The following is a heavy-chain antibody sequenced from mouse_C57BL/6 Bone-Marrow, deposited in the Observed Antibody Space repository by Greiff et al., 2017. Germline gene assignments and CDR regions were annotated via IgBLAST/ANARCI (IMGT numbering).Heavy chain of an antibody. CDR2: INPSNGGT. Sequence: VQLQQPGTELVKPGASVKLSCKASGYTFTSYWMHWVKQRPGQGLEWIGNINPSNGGTNYNEKFKSKATLTVDKSSSTAYMQLSSLTSEDSAVYYCARCPIYYDNDGYAMDYWGQGTSVTVYS. V-gene: IGHV1-53*01. CDR1: GYTFTSYW. J-gene: IGHJ4*01. D-gene: IGHD2-4*01. CDR3: ARCPIYYDNDGYAMDY.